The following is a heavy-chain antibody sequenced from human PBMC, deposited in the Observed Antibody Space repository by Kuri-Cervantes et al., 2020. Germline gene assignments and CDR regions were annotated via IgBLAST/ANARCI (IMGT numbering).Heavy chain of an antibody. CDR3: AHIGYYYGSGSLSWYFDY. D-gene: IGHD3-10*01. V-gene: IGHV2-5*01. J-gene: IGHJ4*02. Sequence: SGPTLVQPTQILTLTCPFFGFALSTSGVGVGWIRQPPGKALEWLALIYWNADKRYSPSLKSRLTITKDTSKNQVVLTMTNMDPVDTATYYCAHIGYYYGSGSLSWYFDYWGQGTLVTVSS. CDR2: IYWNADK. CDR1: GFALSTSGVG.